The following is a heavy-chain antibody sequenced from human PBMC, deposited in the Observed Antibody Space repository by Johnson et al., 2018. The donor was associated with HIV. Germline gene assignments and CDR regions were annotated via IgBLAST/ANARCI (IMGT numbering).Heavy chain of an antibody. Sequence: QVQLVESGGGVVQPGRSLRLSCAASGFTFSSYAMHWVRQAPGKGLEWVAVISYDGSNKYYADSVKGRFTISRDTSKNTLYLQMNSLKTEDTAVYSCTTGPIAARRGAFDIWGRGTMVTVSS. CDR1: GFTFSSYA. CDR3: TTGPIAARRGAFDI. J-gene: IGHJ3*02. CDR2: ISYDGSNK. D-gene: IGHD6-13*01. V-gene: IGHV3-30-3*01.